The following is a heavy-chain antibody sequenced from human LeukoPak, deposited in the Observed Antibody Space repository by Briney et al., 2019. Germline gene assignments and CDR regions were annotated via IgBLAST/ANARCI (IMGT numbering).Heavy chain of an antibody. D-gene: IGHD3-22*01. Sequence: SETLSLTCAVSGGSISSGGYSWSWIRQPPGKGLEWIGYIYHSGSTYYNPSLKSRVTISVDRSKNQFSLKLSSVTAADTAVYYCARDYYDSSGYWRSDYWGQGTLVTVSS. V-gene: IGHV4-30-2*01. CDR2: IYHSGST. CDR3: ARDYYDSSGYWRSDY. CDR1: GGSISSGGYS. J-gene: IGHJ4*02.